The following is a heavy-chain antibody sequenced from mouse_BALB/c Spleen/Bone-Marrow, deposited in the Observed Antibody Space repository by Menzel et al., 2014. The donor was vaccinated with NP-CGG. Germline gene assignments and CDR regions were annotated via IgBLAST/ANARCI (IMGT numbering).Heavy chain of an antibody. CDR3: ATYDGYCFDY. CDR2: ISYSGNT. Sequence: EVQVVESGPSLVKPSQPLSLTCSVTGDSITSGYWNWIRKFPGNKLEYMGYISYSGNTYYNPSLKSRISITRDTSKNQYYLQLNSVTTQDTATYYCATYDGYCFDYWGQGTTLTVSS. CDR1: GDSITSGY. J-gene: IGHJ2*01. D-gene: IGHD2-3*01. V-gene: IGHV3-8*02.